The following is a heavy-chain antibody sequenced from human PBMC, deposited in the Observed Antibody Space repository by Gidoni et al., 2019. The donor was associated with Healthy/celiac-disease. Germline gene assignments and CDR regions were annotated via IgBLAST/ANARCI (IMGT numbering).Heavy chain of an antibody. CDR1: GFTFRCCA. CDR2: ISYDVSNK. D-gene: IGHD3-10*01. CDR3: AREDHFRDFRGVIISGYFDY. V-gene: IGHV3-30-3*01. J-gene: IGHJ4*02. Sequence: QVQLVESGGGVVQPGRSLRLYCAASGFTFRCCAMHWVRQAPGKWLECVSVISYDVSNKYYADSVKGRFTISRDNSKNALYLQMNSLRAEDTAVYYCAREDHFRDFRGVIISGYFDYWGQGTLVTVSS.